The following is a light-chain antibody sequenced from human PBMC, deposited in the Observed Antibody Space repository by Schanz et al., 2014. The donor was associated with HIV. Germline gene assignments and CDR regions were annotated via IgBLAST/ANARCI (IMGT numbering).Light chain of an antibody. V-gene: IGLV3-21*04. Sequence: VLTQPPSVSVAPGKTAEITCGGNNIGSKSVHWYQQKSGQAPVLVIFYDSDRPSGIPERFSGSNSGNTATLTISRVEAGDEADYYCQVWHSSSDHPSVVFAGGTKLTVL. CDR3: QVWHSSSDHPSVV. CDR1: NIGSKS. J-gene: IGLJ2*01. CDR2: YDS.